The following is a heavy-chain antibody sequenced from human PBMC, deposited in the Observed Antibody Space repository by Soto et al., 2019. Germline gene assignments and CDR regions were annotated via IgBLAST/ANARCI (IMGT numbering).Heavy chain of an antibody. CDR1: GFTFSTHA. V-gene: IGHV3-30-3*01. Sequence: QVQLVESGGGVVQPGRSLRLSCAASGFTFSTHAMHWVRQAPGKGLECVAIVSFDGSNKYYADSVKGRFTISRDNSKNTLYLQMSGLTPENTAFYYCARDQTGITTAGGGRIDRWGPGNLVSVSS. CDR3: ARDQTGITTAGGGRIDR. D-gene: IGHD6-13*01. CDR2: VSFDGSNK. J-gene: IGHJ5*02.